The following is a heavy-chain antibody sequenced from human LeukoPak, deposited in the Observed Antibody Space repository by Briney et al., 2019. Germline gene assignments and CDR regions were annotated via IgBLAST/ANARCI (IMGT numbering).Heavy chain of an antibody. Sequence: SETLSLTCTVSGGSISSSSYYWSWIRQPPGKGLEWIGEINHSGSTNYNPSLKSRVTISVDTSKNQFSLKLSSVTAADTAVYYCARGLGDYSVWGQGTLVTVSS. CDR1: GGSISSSSYY. V-gene: IGHV4-39*07. D-gene: IGHD4-17*01. CDR3: ARGLGDYSV. J-gene: IGHJ4*02. CDR2: INHSGST.